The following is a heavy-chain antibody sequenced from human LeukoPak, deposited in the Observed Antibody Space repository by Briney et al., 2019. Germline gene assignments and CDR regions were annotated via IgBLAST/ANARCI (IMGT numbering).Heavy chain of an antibody. Sequence: TSETLSLTCTVSGGSISSSSYYWGWIRQPPGKGLEWIGSIYYSGSTYYNPSLKSRVTISVDTSKNQFSLKLSSATAADTAVYYCASLTMTTVDYWGQGTPVTVSS. V-gene: IGHV4-39*01. CDR3: ASLTMTTVDY. J-gene: IGHJ4*02. CDR2: IYYSGST. CDR1: GGSISSSSYY. D-gene: IGHD4-11*01.